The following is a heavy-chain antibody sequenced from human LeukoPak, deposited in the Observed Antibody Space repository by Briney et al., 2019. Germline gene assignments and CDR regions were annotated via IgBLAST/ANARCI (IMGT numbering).Heavy chain of an antibody. Sequence: SETLSLTCAVSGGSISSTSYYWAWIRQPPGKGLEWIGTIYYSGSTYHNPSLKSRVTMSVDTSRNQLSLKLSSVDAVDTAVYYCAKAGVRYFDSSGLYAFDFWGQGTTVTVSS. CDR1: GGSISSTSYY. CDR3: AKAGVRYFDSSGLYAFDF. CDR2: IYYSGST. D-gene: IGHD3-22*01. V-gene: IGHV4-39*01. J-gene: IGHJ3*01.